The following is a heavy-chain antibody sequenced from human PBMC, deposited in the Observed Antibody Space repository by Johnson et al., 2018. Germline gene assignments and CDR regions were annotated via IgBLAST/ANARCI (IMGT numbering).Heavy chain of an antibody. D-gene: IGHD2-8*01. CDR2: ISWNSASL. CDR3: AKKYAGTYPGHGMDV. CDR1: GSRFDDYG. J-gene: IGHJ6*02. Sequence: VQLQESGGGLVQPGRSLRLSCIVSGSRFDDYGMHWVRQAPGKGLEWVSGISWNSASLGDAASVKGRFTVSRDNAKNSLYLQMNSLRVEDTALYYCAKKYAGTYPGHGMDVWGQGTTVTVSS. V-gene: IGHV3-9*01.